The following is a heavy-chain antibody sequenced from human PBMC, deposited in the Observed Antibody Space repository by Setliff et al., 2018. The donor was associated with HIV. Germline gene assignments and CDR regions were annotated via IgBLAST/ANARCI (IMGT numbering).Heavy chain of an antibody. V-gene: IGHV4-39*01. CDR3: GNQAVVPADMDYYYYIDV. J-gene: IGHJ6*03. CDR2: IHESGST. Sequence: PSETLSLTCTVSGGSISSSSYYWGWIRQPPGKGLEWIGSIHESGSTLYNPSLKSRVTISVDTSKNQFSLKLSSVTAADTAVYYCGNQAVVPADMDYYYYIDVWGKGTTVTVSS. CDR1: GGSISSSSYY. D-gene: IGHD2-2*01.